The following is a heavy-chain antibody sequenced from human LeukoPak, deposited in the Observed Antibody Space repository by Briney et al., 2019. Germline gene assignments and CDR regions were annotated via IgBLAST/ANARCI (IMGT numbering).Heavy chain of an antibody. J-gene: IGHJ6*02. CDR3: ARVEDSSSYSYYYGMDV. D-gene: IGHD6-13*01. Sequence: AAAKVSCKASGYTFTSYGISWVRQAPGQGLEWMGWISAYNGNTNYAQKLQGRVTMTTDTSTSTAYMELRSLRSDDTAVYYCARVEDSSSYSYYYGMDVWGQGTTVTVSS. V-gene: IGHV1-18*01. CDR1: GYTFTSYG. CDR2: ISAYNGNT.